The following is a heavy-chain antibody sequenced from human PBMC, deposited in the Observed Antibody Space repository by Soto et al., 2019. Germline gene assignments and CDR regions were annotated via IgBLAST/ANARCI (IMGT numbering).Heavy chain of an antibody. J-gene: IGHJ5*02. Sequence: QVQLVQSGAEVKKPGASVKVSCKASGYTFTSHSIIWVRLAPGEGLEWEGWISAYNGYTNSAENFQGRVSMTTDASTNTAYRELRSLRSDDTAVYYCARVGYYYGSGSYVFDPWGQGTLVTVSS. CDR2: ISAYNGYT. D-gene: IGHD3-10*01. CDR1: GYTFTSHS. CDR3: ARVGYYYGSGSYVFDP. V-gene: IGHV1-18*04.